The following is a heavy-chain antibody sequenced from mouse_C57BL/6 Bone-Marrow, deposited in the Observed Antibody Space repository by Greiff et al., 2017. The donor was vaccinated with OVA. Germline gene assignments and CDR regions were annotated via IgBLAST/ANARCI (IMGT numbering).Heavy chain of an antibody. CDR3: TGTPLRREYAMDY. Sequence: EVQLQESGGGLVQPGGSMKLSCAASGFTFSDAWMDWVRQSPEKGLEWVAEIRNKANNHATYYAESVKGRFTISRDDSKSSVYLQMNSLRAEDTGMYYCTGTPLRREYAMDYWGQGTSVTVSS. J-gene: IGHJ4*01. CDR1: GFTFSDAW. CDR2: IRNKANNHAT. D-gene: IGHD2-12*01. V-gene: IGHV6-6*01.